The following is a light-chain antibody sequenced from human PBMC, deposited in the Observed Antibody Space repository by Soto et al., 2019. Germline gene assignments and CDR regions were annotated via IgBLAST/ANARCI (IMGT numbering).Light chain of an antibody. CDR2: DAS. Sequence: DTQMTQSPSTLSASVGDRVSITCRASQSINSWLAWYQQKPGKAPKLLIHDASSLESGVPSRFSGSGSGTEFTLTISSLQPDDFATYYCQQCDSYPITFGQGTRWRL. V-gene: IGKV1-5*01. J-gene: IGKJ5*01. CDR1: QSINSW. CDR3: QQCDSYPIT.